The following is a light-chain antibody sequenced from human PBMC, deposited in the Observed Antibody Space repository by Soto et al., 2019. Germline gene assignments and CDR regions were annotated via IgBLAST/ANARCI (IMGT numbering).Light chain of an antibody. V-gene: IGKV3-15*01. CDR2: GAS. J-gene: IGKJ1*01. CDR1: QSVSSN. CDR3: QQYNNWPPWT. Sequence: EIVMTQSPATLSVSPRERATLSCRASQSVSSNLAWYQQKPGQAPRLLIYGASTRGTGITARFSGSGSGTEFTLPISSLQSEDFAVYDCQQYNNWPPWTFGQGTKVEIK.